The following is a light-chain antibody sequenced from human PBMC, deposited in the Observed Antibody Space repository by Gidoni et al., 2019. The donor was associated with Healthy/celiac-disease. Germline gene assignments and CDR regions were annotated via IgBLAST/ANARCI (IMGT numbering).Light chain of an antibody. CDR1: SLRSYY. CDR2: GKN. CDR3: NSRDSSGNHLV. V-gene: IGLV3-19*01. Sequence: SSELTQDPAVSVALGQTVRITCQGDSLRSYYASWYQKKPGQAPVLVIYGKNNRPSGIPDRFSGSSSGNTASLTIPGAQAEDEADYYCNSRDSSGNHLVFGGWTKLPVL. J-gene: IGLJ2*01.